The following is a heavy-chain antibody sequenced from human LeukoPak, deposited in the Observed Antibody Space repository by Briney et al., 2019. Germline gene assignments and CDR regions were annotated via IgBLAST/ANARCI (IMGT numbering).Heavy chain of an antibody. CDR3: ARDARYCSSTSCPRANAFDI. CDR2: IYYSGST. J-gene: IGHJ3*02. D-gene: IGHD2-2*01. CDR1: GGSISSGDYY. Sequence: PPQTLSLTCTVSGGSISSGDYYWSWIRQPPGKGLEWIGYIYYSGSTYYNPSLKSRVTISVDTSKNQFSLKLSSVTAADTAVYYCARDARYCSSTSCPRANAFDIWGQGTMVTVSS. V-gene: IGHV4-30-4*08.